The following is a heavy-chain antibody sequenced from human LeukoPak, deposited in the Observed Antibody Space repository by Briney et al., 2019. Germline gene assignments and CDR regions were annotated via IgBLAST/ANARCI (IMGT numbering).Heavy chain of an antibody. V-gene: IGHV1-8*02. CDR3: AVTSFPEEYLHKNLRSGHFDL. CDR2: MNPNSGNT. D-gene: IGHD2-2*01. J-gene: IGHJ2*01. Sequence: ASVKVSCKASGGTFSSYAINWVRQATGQGLEWMGWMNPNSGNTGYAQKFQGRVTMTRNTSISTAYMELRSLRSDDTAVYYCAVTSFPEEYLHKNLRSGHFDLWGRGTLVTVSS. CDR1: GGTFSSYA.